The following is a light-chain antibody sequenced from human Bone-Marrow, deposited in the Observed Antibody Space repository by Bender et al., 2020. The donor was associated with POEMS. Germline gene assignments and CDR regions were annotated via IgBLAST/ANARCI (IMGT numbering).Light chain of an antibody. CDR1: ALPKQY. CDR3: QVWLSSRDHPV. V-gene: IGLV3-25*02. Sequence: SYDLTQPPSVSVSPGQTARITCSGDALPKQYAYWYQQKPGQAPVLVDRPSGIPERFSGSNSGNTATLTITRVEAGDEADYYCQVWLSSRDHPVFGGGTRLTVL. J-gene: IGLJ3*02.